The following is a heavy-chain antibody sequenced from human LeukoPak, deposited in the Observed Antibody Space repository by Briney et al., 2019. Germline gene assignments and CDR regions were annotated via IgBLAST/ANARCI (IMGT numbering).Heavy chain of an antibody. V-gene: IGHV1-2*02. J-gene: IGHJ4*02. D-gene: IGHD3-22*01. CDR1: GYTFTGYY. Sequence: GASVKVSCKASGYTFTGYYMHWVRQAPGQGLEWMGWINPNSGGTNYAQKFQGRVTMTRDTSISTAYMELSRLRSDDTAVYYCARVMVDYHDSSGYYYGYWGQGTLVTVSS. CDR3: ARVMVDYHDSSGYYYGY. CDR2: INPNSGGT.